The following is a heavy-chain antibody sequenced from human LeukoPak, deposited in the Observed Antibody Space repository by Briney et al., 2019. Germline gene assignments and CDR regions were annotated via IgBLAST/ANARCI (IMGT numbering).Heavy chain of an antibody. CDR1: GFTVSSNY. CDR3: ARGRNYYGSGSFDY. V-gene: IGHV3-66*01. D-gene: IGHD3-10*01. CDR2: IYAGGST. Sequence: GGSLRLSCAASGFTVSSNYMNWVRQAPGKGLEWVSVIYAGGSTYYTDSVKGRFAISRDSSKNTLYLQMNSLRAEDTAVYYCARGRNYYGSGSFDYWGQGTLVTVSS. J-gene: IGHJ4*02.